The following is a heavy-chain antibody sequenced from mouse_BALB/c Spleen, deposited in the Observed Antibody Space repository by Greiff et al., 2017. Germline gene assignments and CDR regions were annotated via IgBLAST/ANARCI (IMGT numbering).Heavy chain of an antibody. V-gene: IGHV3-2*02. D-gene: IGHD1-1*01. Sequence: EVKLVESGPGLVKPSQSLSLTCTVTGYSITSDYAWNWIRQFPGNKLEWMGYISYSGSTSYNPSLKSRISITRDTSKNQFFLQLNSVTTEDTATYYCARSDYGSSYDFDYWGQGTTLTVSS. CDR2: ISYSGST. J-gene: IGHJ2*01. CDR1: GYSITSDYA. CDR3: ARSDYGSSYDFDY.